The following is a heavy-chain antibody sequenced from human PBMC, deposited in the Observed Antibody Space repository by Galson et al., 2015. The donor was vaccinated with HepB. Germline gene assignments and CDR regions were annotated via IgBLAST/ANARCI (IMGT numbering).Heavy chain of an antibody. V-gene: IGHV4-31*03. CDR1: GGSISSRGYY. CDR3: ARDGGYNCGWWFDP. CDR2: IYYSGNA. D-gene: IGHD5-18*01. Sequence: TLSLTCTVSGGSISSRGYYWTWIRQHPGKGLEWIGYIYYSGNAYYNPSLKSRVSMSVDTSKNQFSLRLSSVTAADTAVYYCARDGGYNCGWWFDPWGLGTLVTVSS. J-gene: IGHJ5*02.